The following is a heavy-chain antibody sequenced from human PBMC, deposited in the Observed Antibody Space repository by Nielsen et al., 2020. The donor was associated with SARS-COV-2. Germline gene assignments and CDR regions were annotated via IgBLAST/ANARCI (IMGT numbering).Heavy chain of an antibody. V-gene: IGHV3-33*08. CDR2: IWYDGSNK. Sequence: GESLKISCAASGFTFSSYGMHWVRQAPGKGLEWVAVIWYDGSNKYYADSVKGRFTISRDNSKNTLYLQMNSLRAEDTAVYYCARGAAVAGLDYWGQGTLVTVSS. D-gene: IGHD6-19*01. J-gene: IGHJ4*02. CDR3: ARGAAVAGLDY. CDR1: GFTFSSYG.